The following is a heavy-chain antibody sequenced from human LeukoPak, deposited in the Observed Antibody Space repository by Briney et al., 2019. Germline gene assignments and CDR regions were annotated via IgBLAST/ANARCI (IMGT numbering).Heavy chain of an antibody. J-gene: IGHJ5*02. D-gene: IGHD3-10*01. CDR1: GGSFSGYY. CDR3: AARGFGEFDWFDP. Sequence: PSETLSLTCAVYGGSFSGYYWSWIRQPPGKGLEWIGEINHSGSTNYNPSLKSRVTISVDTSKNQFSLKLSSVTAADTAAYYCAARGFGEFDWFDPWGQGTLVTVSS. V-gene: IGHV4-34*01. CDR2: INHSGST.